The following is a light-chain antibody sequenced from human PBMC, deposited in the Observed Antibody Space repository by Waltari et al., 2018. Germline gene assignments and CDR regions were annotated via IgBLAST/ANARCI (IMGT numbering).Light chain of an antibody. J-gene: IGKJ2*01. Sequence: DIQMTQSPSSLSASVGDRVPITCRASQGIGNSLGWYQQKPGKAPKRLIYDASSLQSGVPSRFSGSGSGTEFTLTISSLQPEDFATYSCLQHNSYPYTFGQGTKLELK. V-gene: IGKV1-17*01. CDR3: LQHNSYPYT. CDR1: QGIGNS. CDR2: DAS.